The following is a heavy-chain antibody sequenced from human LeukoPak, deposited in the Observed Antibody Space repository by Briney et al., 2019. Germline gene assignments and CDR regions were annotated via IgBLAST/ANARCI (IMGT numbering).Heavy chain of an antibody. CDR2: INHSGGT. D-gene: IGHD4/OR15-4a*01. J-gene: IGHJ4*02. Sequence: SETLSLTCAVSGDSISSGGYSWSWIRQPPGKGLEWIGEINHSGGTNYNPSLKSRVTISVDTSKNQFSLKLSSVTAADTAVYYCARSMGLLDYWGQGTLVTVSS. V-gene: IGHV4-34*01. CDR3: ARSMGLLDY. CDR1: GDSISSGGYS.